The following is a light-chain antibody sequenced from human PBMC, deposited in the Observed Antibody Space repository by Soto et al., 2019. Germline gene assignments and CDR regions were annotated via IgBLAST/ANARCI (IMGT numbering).Light chain of an antibody. V-gene: IGKV3-15*01. CDR3: QQFNNWPPIT. CDR1: QSVRSN. J-gene: IGKJ4*01. Sequence: EIVMTQSPATLSVSPGERATLSCRASQSVRSNLAWYQQNPGQAPRLLIYGASTRATAIPARFSGSGSGTEFTLTISSLQSEDFAIFYCQQFNNWPPITFGGGTKVEIK. CDR2: GAS.